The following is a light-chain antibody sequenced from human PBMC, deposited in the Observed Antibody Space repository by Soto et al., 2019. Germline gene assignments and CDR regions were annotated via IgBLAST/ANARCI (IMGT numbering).Light chain of an antibody. Sequence: QSVLTQPASVSGSPGQSITISWTGTSSDVGGYNYVSWYQQHPGKAPKLMIYDVSNRPSGVSNRFSGSKSGNTASLTISGLQAEDEADYYCSSYTSSSTRVFGGGTNLTVL. CDR2: DVS. CDR3: SSYTSSSTRV. V-gene: IGLV2-14*01. J-gene: IGLJ2*01. CDR1: SSDVGGYNY.